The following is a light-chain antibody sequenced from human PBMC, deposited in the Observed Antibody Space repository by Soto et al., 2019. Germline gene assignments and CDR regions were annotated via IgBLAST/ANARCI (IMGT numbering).Light chain of an antibody. V-gene: IGLV2-14*01. J-gene: IGLJ7*01. CDR3: CSYAGSSTPV. CDR2: DVS. Sequence: QSALTQPASVSGSPGQSITISCTGTSSDVGGYNYVSWYQQHPGKAPKLMIYDVSNRPSGVSNRFSGSKSGNTASLTISGLQAEDEADYYCCSYAGSSTPVFGGGTQLTVL. CDR1: SSDVGGYNY.